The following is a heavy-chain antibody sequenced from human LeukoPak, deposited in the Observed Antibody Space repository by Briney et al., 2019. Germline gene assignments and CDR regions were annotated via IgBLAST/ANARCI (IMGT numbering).Heavy chain of an antibody. V-gene: IGHV3-30-3*01. D-gene: IGHD3-10*01. CDR3: ARGHVALLWFGELFHF. CDR2: ISNDGSSK. CDR1: GFAFNNYT. J-gene: IGHJ4*02. Sequence: AGRSLRLSCAASGFAFNNYTLHWVRQALGKGLEWVAVISNDGSSKDYAGSVKGRFTISRDKSKNTLFLQMNTLRPEDTAMYYCARGHVALLWFGELFHFWGQGTLVTVSS.